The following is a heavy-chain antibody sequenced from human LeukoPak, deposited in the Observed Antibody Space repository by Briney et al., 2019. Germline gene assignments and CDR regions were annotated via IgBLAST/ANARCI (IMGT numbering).Heavy chain of an antibody. CDR3: AKGLGGSGSYYPDY. Sequence: GRSLRLSCAASGFTFDDYAMHWVRQAPGKGLEWVSGISWNSGSIGCADSVKGRFTISRDNAKNSLYLQMNSLRAEDTALCYCAKGLGGSGSYYPDYWGQGTLVTVSS. CDR2: ISWNSGSI. D-gene: IGHD3-10*01. J-gene: IGHJ4*02. V-gene: IGHV3-9*01. CDR1: GFTFDDYA.